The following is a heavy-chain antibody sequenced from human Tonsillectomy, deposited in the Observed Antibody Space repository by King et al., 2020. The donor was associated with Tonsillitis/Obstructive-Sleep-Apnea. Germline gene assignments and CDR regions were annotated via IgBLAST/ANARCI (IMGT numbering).Heavy chain of an antibody. CDR1: GGSFSDYY. CDR2: INPSGRT. J-gene: IGHJ4*02. CDR3: ARGDILTGYYASTDFDY. V-gene: IGHV4-34*01. Sequence: VQLQQWGAGLLKPSETLSLTCAVYGGSFSDYYWSWIRQPPGKGLEWIGEINPSGRTNYNPSLTSRVTMVVDTSKNQFSLKLNSVTAADTAVYYCARGDILTGYYASTDFDYWGQGTLVTVSS. D-gene: IGHD3-9*01.